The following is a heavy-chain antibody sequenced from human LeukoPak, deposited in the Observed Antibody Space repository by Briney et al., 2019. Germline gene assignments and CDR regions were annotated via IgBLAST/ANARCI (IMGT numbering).Heavy chain of an antibody. D-gene: IGHD3-9*01. J-gene: IGHJ4*02. CDR2: ITGRTDGTTT. V-gene: IGHV3-15*01. Sequence: GGSLRLSCAASGFTFSNAWMSWVRQAPGKGLEWVGCITGRTDGTTTAYAAPGKGSITISRDESKIKLYLQNHSLKAKDAAGYFCARDGALSYFDWLLVDYWGEGTLVTVSS. CDR3: ARDGALSYFDWLLVDY. CDR1: GFTFSNAW.